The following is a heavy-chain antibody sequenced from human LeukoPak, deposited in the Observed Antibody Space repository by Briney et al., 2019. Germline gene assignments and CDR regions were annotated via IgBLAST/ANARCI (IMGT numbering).Heavy chain of an antibody. CDR1: GFTFSTYA. CDR3: AKGSSDYSGGFDS. V-gene: IGHV3-23*01. J-gene: IGHJ4*02. D-gene: IGHD3-22*01. Sequence: GGSLRLSCAASGFTFSTYAVSWIRQAPGKGLEWISCISGSGGVTFYADSVKGRFTISRDNSKNTLYLQMNSLRAEDTAIYYCAKGSSDYSGGFDSWGQGTLVTVSS. CDR2: ISGSGGVT.